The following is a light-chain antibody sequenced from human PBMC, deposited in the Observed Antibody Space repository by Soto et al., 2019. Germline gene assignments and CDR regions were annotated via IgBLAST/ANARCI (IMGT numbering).Light chain of an antibody. Sequence: DIQLTQSPSFLSASVGDRVTITCRASQGISSYLVWYQQKPGKAPKLLIYAASTLQSGVPSRFSGSGSGTEFTLTISNLQPEDFATYYCQQFNSYPLTFGPGTKVDIK. CDR3: QQFNSYPLT. J-gene: IGKJ3*01. V-gene: IGKV1-9*01. CDR2: AAS. CDR1: QGISSY.